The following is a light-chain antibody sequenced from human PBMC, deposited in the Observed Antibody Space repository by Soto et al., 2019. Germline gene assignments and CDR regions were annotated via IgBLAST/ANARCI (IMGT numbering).Light chain of an antibody. CDR1: QTISSW. CDR2: KAS. Sequence: DIQMTQSPSTLSGSVGDRVTITCRASQTISSWLAWYQQKPGKAPKLLIYKASTLKSGVPSRFSGSGSGTEFTLTISSVQPDDFATYYCQQYKSYPLTFGGGTKVDNK. V-gene: IGKV1-5*03. CDR3: QQYKSYPLT. J-gene: IGKJ4*01.